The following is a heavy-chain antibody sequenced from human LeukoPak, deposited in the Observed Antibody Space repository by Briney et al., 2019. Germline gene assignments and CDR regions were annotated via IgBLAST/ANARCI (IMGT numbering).Heavy chain of an antibody. CDR2: INPNSGVT. J-gene: IGHJ4*02. V-gene: IGHV1-2*02. CDR1: GYTFTGYY. D-gene: IGHD3-3*01. Sequence: ASVKVSCKASGYTFTGYYMHWVRQAPGQGLEWMGWINPNSGVTNYAQKFQGRVTMTRDTSISTAYMELSKLRSDDTAVYYCARATLRLDFDYWGQGTLVTVSS. CDR3: ARATLRLDFDY.